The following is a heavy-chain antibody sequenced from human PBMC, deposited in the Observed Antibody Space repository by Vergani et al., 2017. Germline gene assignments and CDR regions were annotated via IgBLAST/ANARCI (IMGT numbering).Heavy chain of an antibody. D-gene: IGHD3-3*01. V-gene: IGHV4-59*01. J-gene: IGHJ4*02. CDR1: GGSISSYY. CDR3: ARDPHYDFWSGYHN. Sequence: QVQLQESGPGLVKPSETLSLTCTVSGGSISSYYWSWIRQPPGKGLEWIGYIYYSGSTNYNPSLKCRDTISVDTSKNQFSLKLSSVTAADTAVYYCARDPHYDFWSGYHNWGQGTLVTVSS. CDR2: IYYSGST.